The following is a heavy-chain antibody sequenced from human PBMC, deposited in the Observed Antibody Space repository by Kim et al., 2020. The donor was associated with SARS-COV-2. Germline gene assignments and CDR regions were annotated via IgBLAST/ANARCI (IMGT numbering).Heavy chain of an antibody. CDR2: INTNTGNP. J-gene: IGHJ4*02. V-gene: IGHV7-4-1*02. Sequence: ASVKVSCKASGYTFTSYAMNWVRQAPGQGLEWMGWINTNTGNPTYAQGFTGRFVFSLDTSVSTAYLQISSLKAEDTAVYYCARGGGWIYCGGDCYSHGTDYWGQGTLVTVSS. D-gene: IGHD2-21*01. CDR3: ARGGGWIYCGGDCYSHGTDY. CDR1: GYTFTSYA.